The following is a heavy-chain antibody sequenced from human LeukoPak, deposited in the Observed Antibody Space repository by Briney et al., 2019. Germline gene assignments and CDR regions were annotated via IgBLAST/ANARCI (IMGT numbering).Heavy chain of an antibody. V-gene: IGHV4-39*07. CDR2: IYYSGST. Sequence: PSETLSLPGTVSGVSISSSSYSWGWIRQPPGKGLEWIGSIYYSGSTYYNPSLKSRVTISVDTSKNQFSLKLSSVTAADTAVYYCARGHEYGVYGMDVWGQGTTVTVSS. D-gene: IGHD4-17*01. J-gene: IGHJ6*02. CDR1: GVSISSSSYS. CDR3: ARGHEYGVYGMDV.